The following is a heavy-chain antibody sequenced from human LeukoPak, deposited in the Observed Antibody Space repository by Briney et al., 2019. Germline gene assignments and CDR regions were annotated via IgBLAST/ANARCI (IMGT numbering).Heavy chain of an antibody. CDR1: GFTLTTYA. CDR3: VKDLRTDTWGHFDS. D-gene: IGHD7-27*01. V-gene: IGHV3-23*01. CDR2: MTASGGTT. Sequence: AGGSLRLSCAASGFTLTTYAMSWVRQAPGKGLEWVSAMTASGGTTLFADSVKGRFTISRDISKNSLYLEMKSLRAEDAALYYCVKDLRTDTWGHFDSWGQGTLVTVSS. J-gene: IGHJ5*01.